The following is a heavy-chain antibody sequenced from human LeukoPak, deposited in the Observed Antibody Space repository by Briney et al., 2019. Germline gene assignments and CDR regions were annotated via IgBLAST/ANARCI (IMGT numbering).Heavy chain of an antibody. CDR2: INSDGSST. CDR1: GFIFSSYW. V-gene: IGHV3-74*01. D-gene: IGHD2-2*01. CDR3: ARRVVVPAAPYYFDY. Sequence: GGSLRLSCAASGFIFSSYWMHWVRQAPGKGLVWVSRINSDGSSTSYADSVKGRFAISRDNAKNTLYLQMNSLRAEDTAVFYCARRVVVPAAPYYFDYWGQGTLVTVSS. J-gene: IGHJ4*02.